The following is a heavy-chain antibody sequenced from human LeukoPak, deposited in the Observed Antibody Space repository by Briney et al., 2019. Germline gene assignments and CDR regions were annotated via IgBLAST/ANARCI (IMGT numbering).Heavy chain of an antibody. CDR1: GFTLSSYA. Sequence: GGSLRLSCAASGFTLSSYAMSWVRQSPGKGVEWVSAISGRGGSTYYADSVKGRFTISRDNSKNTLYLQINSLRAENTAVYYCAKEPPQDYSYGSRLFDYWGQGTLVTVSS. V-gene: IGHV3-23*01. CDR2: ISGRGGST. D-gene: IGHD5-18*01. J-gene: IGHJ4*02. CDR3: AKEPPQDYSYGSRLFDY.